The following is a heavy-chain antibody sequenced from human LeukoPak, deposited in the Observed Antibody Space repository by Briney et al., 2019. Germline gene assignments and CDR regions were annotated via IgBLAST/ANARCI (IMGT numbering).Heavy chain of an antibody. V-gene: IGHV3-48*02. CDR3: ARGGYYIEK. Sequence: GGSLRLSCVGSGYDFKRYSMNWVRQAPGKGLEWISHITSSSSSIYYAVSVRGRFTISRDNAKNSLYLQMNSLRDEDSAVYYSARGGYYIEKWGQGSLVSVTS. CDR2: ITSSSSSI. CDR1: GYDFKRYS. J-gene: IGHJ4*02.